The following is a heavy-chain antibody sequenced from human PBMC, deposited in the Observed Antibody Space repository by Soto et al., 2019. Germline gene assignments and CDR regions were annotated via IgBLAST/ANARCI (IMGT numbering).Heavy chain of an antibody. J-gene: IGHJ4*02. CDR3: ASGIQLWLRRINNGYSG. Sequence: QVQLVQSGAEVKKPESSVKVSCKAPGGTFSTYAISCVRQAPGQGLEWMGGIIPMFGTANYAQRFQDRVTITADESINTVYMELSSLRSEDTAVYFCASGIQLWLRRINNGYSGWGQGTLVTVSS. V-gene: IGHV1-69*12. CDR1: GGTFSTYA. CDR2: IIPMFGTA. D-gene: IGHD5-18*01.